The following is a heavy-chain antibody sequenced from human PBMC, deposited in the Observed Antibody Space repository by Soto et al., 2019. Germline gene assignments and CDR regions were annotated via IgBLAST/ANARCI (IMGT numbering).Heavy chain of an antibody. Sequence: EVQLVESGGGLVKPGGSLRLSCAASGFTFSNAWMSWVRQAPGKGLEWVGRIKSKTDGGTTDYAAPVKGRFTISRDDSNITLYLQMNSLKTESTAVYYCTTVGGQGYFDLGNFDYWGQGTLVTVSS. CDR2: IKSKTDGGTT. V-gene: IGHV3-15*01. D-gene: IGHD3-9*01. J-gene: IGHJ4*02. CDR1: GFTFSNAW. CDR3: TTVGGQGYFDLGNFDY.